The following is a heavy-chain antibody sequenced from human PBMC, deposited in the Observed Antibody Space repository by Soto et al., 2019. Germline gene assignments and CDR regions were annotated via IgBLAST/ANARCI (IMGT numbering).Heavy chain of an antibody. CDR2: ISGSGGST. J-gene: IGHJ6*02. CDR3: AKGGYSYGYYYGMDV. Sequence: GSLRLSCAASGFTFSSYAMSWVRQAPGKGLEWVSAISGSGGSTYYADSVKGRFTISRDNSKNTLYLQMNSLRAEDTAVYYCAKGGYSYGYYYGMDVWGQGTTVTVSS. CDR1: GFTFSSYA. D-gene: IGHD5-18*01. V-gene: IGHV3-23*01.